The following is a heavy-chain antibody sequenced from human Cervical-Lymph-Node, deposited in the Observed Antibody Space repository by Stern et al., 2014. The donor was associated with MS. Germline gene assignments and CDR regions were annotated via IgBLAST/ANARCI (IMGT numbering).Heavy chain of an antibody. J-gene: IGHJ3*01. V-gene: IGHV4-34*01. Sequence: QVQLQQWGAGLLRPSETLSLTCAVHGGSFSGNYWSWIRQTPGKGLEWIGEINSGGGPHYKPSLMSRATLSVDPSRNQFSLKLSSLTAADTAMYYCARERKVERSARLLVSFDVWGQGTLVTVSS. CDR1: GGSFSGNY. D-gene: IGHD1-1*01. CDR2: INSGGGP. CDR3: ARERKVERSARLLVSFDV.